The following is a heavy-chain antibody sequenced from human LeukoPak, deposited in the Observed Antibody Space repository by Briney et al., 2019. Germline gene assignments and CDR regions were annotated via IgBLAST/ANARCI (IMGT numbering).Heavy chain of an antibody. CDR1: GFTFSSYG. Sequence: GRSLRLSCAASGFTFSSYGMHWVRQAPGKGLEWVAVISYDGSNKYYADSVKGRFTISRDNSKNTLYLQMNSLRAEDTAVYYCAREYDKIAAAVGGYWGQGTLVTVSS. CDR2: ISYDGSNK. D-gene: IGHD6-13*01. V-gene: IGHV3-30*03. J-gene: IGHJ4*02. CDR3: AREYDKIAAAVGGY.